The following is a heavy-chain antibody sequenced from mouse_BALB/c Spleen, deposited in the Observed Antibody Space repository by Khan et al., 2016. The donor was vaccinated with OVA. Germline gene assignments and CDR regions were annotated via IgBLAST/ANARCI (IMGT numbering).Heavy chain of an antibody. V-gene: IGHV1-4*01. CDR2: INPSNGYT. CDR1: GYTFTSYT. D-gene: IGHD2-14*01. J-gene: IGHJ3*01. Sequence: QVQLKQSGAELARPGASVKMSCKASGYTFTSYTIHWIKLRPGQGLEWIGYINPSNGYTNYNQKFKDKATLTADKSSTTAYMQLSSLTSDEAEVYSCVRDRGYYRNDAWVAYWGKGTLVTVSA. CDR3: VRDRGYYRNDAWVAY.